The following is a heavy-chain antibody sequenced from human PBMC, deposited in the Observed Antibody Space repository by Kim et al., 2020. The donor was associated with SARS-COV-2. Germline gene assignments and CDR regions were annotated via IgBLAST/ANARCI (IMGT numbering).Heavy chain of an antibody. J-gene: IGHJ6*02. CDR3: ARVRPHVLLWFGEGLGV. V-gene: IGHV3-7*01. D-gene: IGHD3-10*01. CDR1: GFTFSSYW. CDR2: IKQDGSEK. Sequence: GGSLRLSCAASGFTFSSYWMSWVRQAPGKGLEWVANIKQDGSEKYYVDSVKGRFTISRDNAKNSLYLQMNSLRAEDTAVYYCARVRPHVLLWFGEGLGVWGQGTTVTVSS.